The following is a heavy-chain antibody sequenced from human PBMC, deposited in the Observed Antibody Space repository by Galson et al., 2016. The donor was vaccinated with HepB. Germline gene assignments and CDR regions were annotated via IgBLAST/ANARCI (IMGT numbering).Heavy chain of an antibody. CDR3: ARHTGGSLGGDWFDP. CDR1: GGSISSSSYY. CDR2: IYYSGYT. V-gene: IGHV4-39*01. Sequence: SETLSLTCTVSGGSISSSSYYWGWIRQPPGKGLEWIGSIYYSGYTYHNTSLKSRVTISVDTSKNHFSLKLSSVTAADTAVYYCARHTGGSLGGDWFDPWGQGTLVTVSS. J-gene: IGHJ5*02. D-gene: IGHD1-26*01.